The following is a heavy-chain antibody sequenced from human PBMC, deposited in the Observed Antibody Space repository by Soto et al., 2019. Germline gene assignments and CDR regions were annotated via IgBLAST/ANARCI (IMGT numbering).Heavy chain of an antibody. J-gene: IGHJ5*02. Sequence: PGGSLRLSCAASGFTFSSYSMNWVRQAPGKGLGWVSSISSSSSYIYYADSVKGRFTISRDNAKNSLYLQMNSLRAEDTAVYYCALRPAVAGIFNWFDPWGQGTLVTVSS. V-gene: IGHV3-21*01. CDR3: ALRPAVAGIFNWFDP. D-gene: IGHD6-19*01. CDR2: ISSSSSYI. CDR1: GFTFSSYS.